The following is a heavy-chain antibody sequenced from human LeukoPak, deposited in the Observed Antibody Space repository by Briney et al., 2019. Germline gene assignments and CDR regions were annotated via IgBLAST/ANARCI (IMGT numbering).Heavy chain of an antibody. CDR1: GFTLSSYA. D-gene: IGHD5-18*01. CDR3: ARGFRDTAMFLDY. Sequence: PGGSLRLSCEVSGFTLSSYAMNWVRQAPGKGLEWLSCISNSGSTMYYADSVKGRFTISRDNAKNSLYLQMNSLRAEDTAVYYCARGFRDTAMFLDYWGQGTLVTVSS. CDR2: ISNSGSTM. V-gene: IGHV3-48*03. J-gene: IGHJ4*02.